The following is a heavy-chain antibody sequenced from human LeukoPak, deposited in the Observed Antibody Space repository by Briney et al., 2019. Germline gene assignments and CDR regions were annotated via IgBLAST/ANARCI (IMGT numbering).Heavy chain of an antibody. J-gene: IGHJ1*01. CDR2: ISDSGGST. D-gene: IGHD3-22*01. CDR3: AKRAYYDTSGYSPLTG. CDR1: GFTFSSYA. Sequence: QPGGSLRLSCAASGFTFSSYAMSWVRQAPGKGLEWVSGISDSGGSTYYVDSVKGRFTISRDNSKNTLYLQMNSLRADDSAVYYCAKRAYYDTSGYSPLTGWGQGTLVTVST. V-gene: IGHV3-23*01.